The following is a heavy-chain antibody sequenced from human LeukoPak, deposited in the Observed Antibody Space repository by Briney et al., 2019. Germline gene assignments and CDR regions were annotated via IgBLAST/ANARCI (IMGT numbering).Heavy chain of an antibody. Sequence: ASVKVSCKASGYTFTSYDINWVRQATGQGLEWMGWMNPNSGNTGYAQKFQGRVTMTRNTSISTAYMELSSLRSEDTAVYYCARKGAAAGRVRLHQYNWFDPWGQGTLVTVSS. V-gene: IGHV1-8*01. D-gene: IGHD6-13*01. CDR1: GYTFTSYD. J-gene: IGHJ5*02. CDR2: MNPNSGNT. CDR3: ARKGAAAGRVRLHQYNWFDP.